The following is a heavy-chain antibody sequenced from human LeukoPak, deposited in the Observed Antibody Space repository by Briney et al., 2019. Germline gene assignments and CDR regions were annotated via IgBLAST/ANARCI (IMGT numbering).Heavy chain of an antibody. V-gene: IGHV3-23*01. CDR2: ITASGGNT. Sequence: PGGSLRLSCAASGFTFSSYAMGWVRQAPGKGLELDSAITASGGNTYYADSVKGRFTISRDNSKNTLYLQVNSLRAEDTAVYYCAKGNGYSYGRYYFDYWGQGTLVTVSS. D-gene: IGHD5-18*01. CDR1: GFTFSSYA. CDR3: AKGNGYSYGRYYFDY. J-gene: IGHJ4*02.